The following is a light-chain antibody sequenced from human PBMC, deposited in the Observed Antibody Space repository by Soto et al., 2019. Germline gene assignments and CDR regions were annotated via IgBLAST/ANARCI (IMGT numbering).Light chain of an antibody. CDR1: SSDVGGYNY. J-gene: IGLJ2*01. CDR3: SSYTSSSTLV. V-gene: IGLV2-14*01. Sequence: QSALTQPASVSGSPGQSITISCTGTSSDVGGYNYVSWYQQHPGKAPKLMIYEVSNRPSGVSNRFSGSKSGNTASLTISGLQAEDDADYYCSSYTSSSTLVFGGGNTLPVL. CDR2: EVS.